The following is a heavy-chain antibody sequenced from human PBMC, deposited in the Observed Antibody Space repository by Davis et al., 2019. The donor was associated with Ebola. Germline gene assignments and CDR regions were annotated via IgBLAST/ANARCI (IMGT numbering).Heavy chain of an antibody. CDR3: ARGSRYYDSSGRIMVD. CDR2: IYHSGNT. D-gene: IGHD3-22*01. CDR1: GGSINSGAYY. V-gene: IGHV4-31*03. J-gene: IGHJ4*02. Sequence: MPSETLSLTCTVSGGSINSGAYYWSWIRQHPGKGLEWIGYIYHSGNTYYNPSLKSRVTISLDTSKNQFSLNLSSVTAADTAVYYCARGSRYYDSSGRIMVDWGQGTLVTVSS.